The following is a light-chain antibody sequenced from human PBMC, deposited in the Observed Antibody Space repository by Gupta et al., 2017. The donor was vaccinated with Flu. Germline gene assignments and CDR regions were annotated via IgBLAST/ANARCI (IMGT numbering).Light chain of an antibody. CDR3: QEYDTAPWT. J-gene: IGKJ1*01. V-gene: IGKV1-27*01. Sequence: DIQMTQSPSSLSASVGDRVAITCRASQGISNCLAWYQQRPGKASELLIYGVSTLQLGVPSRFSGSGSGKDFTLTISSLQSEDFATYYCQEYDTAPWTFGQGTKVES. CDR1: QGISNC. CDR2: GVS.